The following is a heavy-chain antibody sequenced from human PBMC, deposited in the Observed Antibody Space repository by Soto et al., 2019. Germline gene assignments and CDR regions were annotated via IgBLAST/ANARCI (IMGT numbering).Heavy chain of an antibody. CDR2: IKSKTDGGTT. D-gene: IGHD3-10*01. Sequence: GGSLRLSCAASGFTFSNAWMSWVRQAPGKGLEWVGRIKSKTDGGTTDYAAPVKGRFTISRDDSKNTLYLQMNSLKTEDTAVYYCTTARVLLCFGELDYWRQGTLVTVSS. J-gene: IGHJ4*02. CDR3: TTARVLLCFGELDY. V-gene: IGHV3-15*01. CDR1: GFTFSNAW.